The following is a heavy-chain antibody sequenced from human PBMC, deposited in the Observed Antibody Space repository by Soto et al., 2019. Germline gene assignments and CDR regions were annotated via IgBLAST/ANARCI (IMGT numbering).Heavy chain of an antibody. CDR1: GYTFTSYG. J-gene: IGHJ5*02. Sequence: QVQLVQSGAEVKKPGASVKVSCKASGYTFTSYGISWVRQAPGQGLEWMGWISAYNGNTNYAQKLQGRVTMTTDTYTSTAYMELRSLRYDDTAVYYSTRASGSSYWFDPWGQGTLVTVSS. CDR3: TRASGSSYWFDP. CDR2: ISAYNGNT. V-gene: IGHV1-18*01. D-gene: IGHD1-26*01.